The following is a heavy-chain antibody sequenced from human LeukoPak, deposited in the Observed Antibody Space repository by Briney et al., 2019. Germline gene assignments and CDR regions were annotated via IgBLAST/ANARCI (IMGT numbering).Heavy chain of an antibody. Sequence: SETLSLTCTVSGGSISSSNYYWGWIRQPPGKGLEWIGSIYHSGSTYYNPSLKSRVTISVDTSKNQFSLKLSSVTAADTAVYYCASVVYDYVWGSYRSDWFDPWGQGTLVTVSS. D-gene: IGHD3-16*02. CDR3: ASVVYDYVWGSYRSDWFDP. CDR2: IYHSGST. V-gene: IGHV4-39*07. J-gene: IGHJ5*02. CDR1: GGSISSSNYY.